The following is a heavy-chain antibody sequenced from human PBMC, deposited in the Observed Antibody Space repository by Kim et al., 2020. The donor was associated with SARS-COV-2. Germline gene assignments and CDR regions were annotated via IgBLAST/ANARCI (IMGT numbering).Heavy chain of an antibody. CDR3: ARALMVNWFDP. D-gene: IGHD2-15*01. V-gene: IGHV1-3*01. J-gene: IGHJ5*02. Sequence: KYSQKFQDRVTITRDTSASTVYMEVSSLTSEDTAVYYCARALMVNWFDPWGQGTLVTVSS.